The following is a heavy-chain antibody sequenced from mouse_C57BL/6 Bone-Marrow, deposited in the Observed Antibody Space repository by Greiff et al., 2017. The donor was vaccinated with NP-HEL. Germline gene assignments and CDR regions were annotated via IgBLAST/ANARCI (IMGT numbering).Heavy chain of an antibody. D-gene: IGHD2-3*01. CDR2: IYPSDSET. Sequence: QVQLQQPGAELVRPGSSVKLSCKASGYTFTSYWMDWVKQRPGQGLEWIGNIYPSDSETHYNQKFKDKATLTVDKSSSTAYMQLSSLTSEDSAVYYCARTICDGYLDYWGQGTTLTVSS. CDR1: GYTFTSYW. J-gene: IGHJ2*01. V-gene: IGHV1-61*01. CDR3: ARTICDGYLDY.